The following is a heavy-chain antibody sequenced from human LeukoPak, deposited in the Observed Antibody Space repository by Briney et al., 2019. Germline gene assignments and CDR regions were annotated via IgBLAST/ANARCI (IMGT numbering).Heavy chain of an antibody. Sequence: SETLSLTCAVYGGSFSTYYWTWIRQPPGKGLEWIAEISYSGNTNYNPSLKSRVTIGTSKNEISLNLTSVTAADTAVYYCARAMSIAARLQTIFDYWGQGTLVTVSS. J-gene: IGHJ4*02. CDR3: ARAMSIAARLQTIFDY. CDR1: GGSFSTYY. V-gene: IGHV4-34*01. CDR2: ISYSGNT. D-gene: IGHD6-6*01.